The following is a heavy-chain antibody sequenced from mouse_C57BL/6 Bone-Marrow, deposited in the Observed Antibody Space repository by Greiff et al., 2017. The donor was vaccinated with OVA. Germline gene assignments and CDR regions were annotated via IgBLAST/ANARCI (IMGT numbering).Heavy chain of an antibody. CDR2: IDPNSGGT. V-gene: IGHV1-72*01. D-gene: IGHD1-1*01. CDR3: ARWDTTVVVDAMDY. Sequence: QVHVKQPGAELVKPGASVKLSCKASGYTFTSYWMHWVKQRPGRGLEWIGRIDPNSGGTKYNEKFKSKATLTVDKPSSTAYMQVSSLTSEDSAVYYCARWDTTVVVDAMDYWGQGTSVTVSS. J-gene: IGHJ4*01. CDR1: GYTFTSYW.